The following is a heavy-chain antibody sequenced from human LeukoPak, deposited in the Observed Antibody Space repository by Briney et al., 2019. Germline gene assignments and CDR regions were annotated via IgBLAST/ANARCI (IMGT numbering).Heavy chain of an antibody. D-gene: IGHD1-14*01. CDR2: IYTSGST. Sequence: SETLSLTCTVSGGSISSGSYYWSWIRQPAGKGLEWIGRIYTSGSTNYNPSLKSRVTISVDTSKNQFSLKLSSVTAADTAVYYCARAQRVGTRPFDYWGQGTLVTVSS. CDR1: GGSISSGSYY. CDR3: ARAQRVGTRPFDY. J-gene: IGHJ4*02. V-gene: IGHV4-61*02.